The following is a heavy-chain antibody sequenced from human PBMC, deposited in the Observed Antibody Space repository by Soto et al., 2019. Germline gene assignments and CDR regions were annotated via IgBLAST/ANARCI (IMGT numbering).Heavy chain of an antibody. Sequence: QVQLVQSGAEVKRPGASVKVFCKASGYTFTTHTMHWVRQAPGQGLEWMGWMNGGNGNTKYSQTFQGRVTFTRDTLASTACMEMISLSSVDTAVYYRTRLEKDYWCQGTLVTVSP. CDR3: TRLEKDY. CDR1: GYTFTTHT. D-gene: IGHD1-1*01. CDR2: MNGGNGNT. J-gene: IGHJ4*02. V-gene: IGHV1-3*01.